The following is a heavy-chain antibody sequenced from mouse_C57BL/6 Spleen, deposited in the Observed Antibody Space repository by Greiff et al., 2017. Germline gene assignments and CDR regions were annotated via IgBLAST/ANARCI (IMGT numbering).Heavy chain of an antibody. V-gene: IGHV1-54*01. CDR3: ARRGSNYEN. CDR1: GYAFPNYL. D-gene: IGHD2-5*01. Sequence: QVQLQQFGAELVRPGTSVKVSCKASGYAFPNYLIEWVKQRPGQGLEWIGVINPGSGGTNYNEKFKGKAKLTADKSSSTDYMQLSSLTSEDSAVYFCARRGSNYENWGQGTTLTVSS. CDR2: INPGSGGT. J-gene: IGHJ2*01.